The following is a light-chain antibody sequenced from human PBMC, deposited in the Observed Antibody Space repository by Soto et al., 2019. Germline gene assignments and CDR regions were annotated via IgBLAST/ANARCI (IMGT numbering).Light chain of an antibody. CDR1: QSISSW. CDR3: QQYNSDRT. Sequence: DIQMTQSPSTLSASVGDRVTITCRASQSISSWLAWYQQKPGKAPKLLIYDASSLESGVPSRFSGSGSGTEFTLTISSLQPDDFATYYCQQYNSDRTFGQGTKVDNK. V-gene: IGKV1-5*01. CDR2: DAS. J-gene: IGKJ1*01.